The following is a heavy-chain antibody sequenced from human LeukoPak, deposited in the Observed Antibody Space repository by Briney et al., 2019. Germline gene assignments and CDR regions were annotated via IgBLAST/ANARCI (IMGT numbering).Heavy chain of an antibody. CDR2: IYSGGST. V-gene: IGHV3-53*01. CDR1: GFTVSSNY. D-gene: IGHD1-26*01. J-gene: IGHJ6*03. CDR3: AKAPWELLGYYYYYMDV. Sequence: GGSLRLSCAASGFTVSSNYMSWVRQAPGKGLEWVSVIYSGGSTYYADSVKGRFTISRDNSKNTLYLQMNSLRAEDTAVYYCAKAPWELLGYYYYYMDVWGKGTTVTVSS.